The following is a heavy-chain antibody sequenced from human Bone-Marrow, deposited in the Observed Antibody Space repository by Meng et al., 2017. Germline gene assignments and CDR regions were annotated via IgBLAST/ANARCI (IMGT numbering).Heavy chain of an antibody. V-gene: IGHV3-9*01. CDR1: GFTFDDYA. D-gene: IGHD4-23*01. Sequence: SLKISCAASGFTFDDYAMYWVRQAPGKGLEWVSGISWNSGSIGYADSVKGRFTISRDNAKNSLYLQMNSLRAEDTALYYCAKDKGDYGGNSAEMNYWGQGTLVTVSS. CDR2: ISWNSGSI. CDR3: AKDKGDYGGNSAEMNY. J-gene: IGHJ4*02.